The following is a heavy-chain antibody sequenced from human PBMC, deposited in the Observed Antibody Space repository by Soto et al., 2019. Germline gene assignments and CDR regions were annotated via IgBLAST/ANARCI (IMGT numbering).Heavy chain of an antibody. CDR2: IKSKSDGGTT. J-gene: IGHJ4*02. Sequence: EVQLVESGGGLVKPGGYLRLSCAASGFTFSNAWMSWVRQAPGKGLEWVGRIKSKSDGGTTDYSAPVKGRFTISRDDSKNTLYLQMNSLKTDDTAVYYCTTDPSLSGRSSSWYFDYWGQGTLVTVSS. V-gene: IGHV3-15*01. CDR1: GFTFSNAW. CDR3: TTDPSLSGRSSSWYFDY. D-gene: IGHD6-13*01.